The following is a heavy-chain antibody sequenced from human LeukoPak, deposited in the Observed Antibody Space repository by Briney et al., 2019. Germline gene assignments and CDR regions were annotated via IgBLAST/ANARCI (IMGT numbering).Heavy chain of an antibody. CDR2: IYHSGST. V-gene: IGHV4-4*02. J-gene: IGHJ6*03. D-gene: IGHD6-13*01. CDR1: GGSISSSNW. Sequence: PSGTLSLTCAVSGGSISSSNWWSWVRQPPGKGLEWIGEIYHSGSTNYNPSLKSRVTISVDKSKNQFSLKLSSVTAADTAVYYCARGRYSNYYYYMDVWGKGTTVTVSS. CDR3: ARGRYSNYYYYMDV.